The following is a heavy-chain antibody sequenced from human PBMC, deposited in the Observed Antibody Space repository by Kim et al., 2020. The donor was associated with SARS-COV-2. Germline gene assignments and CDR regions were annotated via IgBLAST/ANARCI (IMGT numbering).Heavy chain of an antibody. V-gene: IGHV1-2*04. Sequence: ASVKVSCKASGYTFTGYYMHWVRQAPGQGLEWMGWINPNSGGTNYAQKFQGLVTMTRDTSINTAYMELSRLRSDDTAVYYCARGPYYYDSSGYYLYWGQGTMVTVSP. CDR3: ARGPYYYDSSGYYLY. D-gene: IGHD3-22*01. CDR1: GYTFTGYY. J-gene: IGHJ4*02. CDR2: INPNSGGT.